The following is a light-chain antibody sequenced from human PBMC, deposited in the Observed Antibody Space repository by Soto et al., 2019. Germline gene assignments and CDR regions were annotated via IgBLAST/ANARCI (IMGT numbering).Light chain of an antibody. J-gene: IGLJ2*01. Sequence: QSALTQPPSASGSPGQSVAISCTGTNSDVGAYNYVSWYQQHPGKAPKLVIYDVTKRPSGVPDRFSGSKSGNTASLTVSGLQAEDEADYYCSSYAGSDNVIFGGGTQLTVL. CDR1: NSDVGAYNY. V-gene: IGLV2-8*01. CDR2: DVT. CDR3: SSYAGSDNVI.